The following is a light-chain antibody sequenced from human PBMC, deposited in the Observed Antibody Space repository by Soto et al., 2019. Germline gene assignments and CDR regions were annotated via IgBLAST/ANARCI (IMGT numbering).Light chain of an antibody. CDR1: SSDVGGYNY. V-gene: IGLV2-14*01. J-gene: IGLJ1*01. Sequence: SVLPQPASLSGSPRQSITISCTGTSSDVGGYNYVSWYQQYPGKAPKLMIYDVSNRPSGVSNRFSGSKSGNTASLTISGLQAEDEADYYCSSYTISNTLVFGSGTKVTVL. CDR2: DVS. CDR3: SSYTISNTLV.